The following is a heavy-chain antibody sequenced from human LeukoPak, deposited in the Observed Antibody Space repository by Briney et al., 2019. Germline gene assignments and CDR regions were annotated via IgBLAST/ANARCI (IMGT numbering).Heavy chain of an antibody. Sequence: GGSLTLSCTASGFTFSSYGMHWIRQAPGKGLEWVAFIRYDGSNKYYADSVKGRFTRARDNSKNSLYLQMKSLRAEDAAVYYCAFISGSRGQYFDYWGQGTLVTVSS. V-gene: IGHV3-30*02. J-gene: IGHJ4*02. CDR2: IRYDGSNK. CDR3: AFISGSRGQYFDY. CDR1: GFTFSSYG. D-gene: IGHD3-22*01.